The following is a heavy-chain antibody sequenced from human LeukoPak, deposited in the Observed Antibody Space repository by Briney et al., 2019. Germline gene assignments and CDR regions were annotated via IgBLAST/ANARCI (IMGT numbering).Heavy chain of an antibody. CDR1: GVSISSYY. D-gene: IGHD2-2*01. CDR3: ARVGPGYCRSTSCSTHQYYYYGMDV. Sequence: PSETLSLTCTGSGVSISSYYRSWIRRPPGKGLEWIGDICYSGSTNYNPSLKSRVTISVDTSKNQFSLKLSSVTAADTAVYYCARVGPGYCRSTSCSTHQYYYYGMDVWGKGTTVTVSS. CDR2: ICYSGST. V-gene: IGHV4-59*01. J-gene: IGHJ6*04.